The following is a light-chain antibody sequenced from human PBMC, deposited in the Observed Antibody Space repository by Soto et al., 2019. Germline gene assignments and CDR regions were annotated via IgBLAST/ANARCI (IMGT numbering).Light chain of an antibody. CDR3: QQYYNWPPYT. CDR2: GAS. Sequence: EVVMTQSPATLSVSPGDIATLSCRASQSVDTNVAWYQQKPGQAPRLLVYGASTRATGIPARFTGFGSGTDFTLTIIGLQSDDFAVYYCQQYYNWPPYTFGQGTKLQIK. CDR1: QSVDTN. J-gene: IGKJ2*01. V-gene: IGKV3-15*01.